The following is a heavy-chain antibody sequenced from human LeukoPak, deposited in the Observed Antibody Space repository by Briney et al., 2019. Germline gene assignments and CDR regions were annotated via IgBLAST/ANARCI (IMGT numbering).Heavy chain of an antibody. Sequence: GGSLRLSCAASGFTVSSNYMSWVRQAPGKGLEWVSSISSSSSYIYYADSVKGRFTISRDNAKNSLYLQMNSLRAEDTAVYYCARDRGSGWYPIYYFDYWGQGTLVTVSS. CDR1: GFTVSSNY. CDR2: ISSSSSYI. CDR3: ARDRGSGWYPIYYFDY. J-gene: IGHJ4*02. D-gene: IGHD6-19*01. V-gene: IGHV3-21*01.